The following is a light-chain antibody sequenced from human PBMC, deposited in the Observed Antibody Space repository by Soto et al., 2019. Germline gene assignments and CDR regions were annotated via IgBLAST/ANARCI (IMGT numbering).Light chain of an antibody. CDR1: NSNIGAGYD. CDR3: QSYDSSLSASV. Sequence: QAVATQPPSVSGAPGQRVTISCTASNSNIGAGYDVHWYQQLPGTAPKFLIYDNSNRPSGVPDRFSGSKSGTSASLAITGRQAEDEADYYCQSYDSSLSASVFGGGTQLTVL. CDR2: DNS. J-gene: IGLJ3*02. V-gene: IGLV1-40*01.